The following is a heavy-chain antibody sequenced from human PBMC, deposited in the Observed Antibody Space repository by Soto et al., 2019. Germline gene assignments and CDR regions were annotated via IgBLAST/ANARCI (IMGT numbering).Heavy chain of an antibody. CDR2: INHSGIT. J-gene: IGHJ4*02. D-gene: IGHD6-19*01. CDR3: AIGPRMWLAGGGY. Sequence: SETLSLTCTVIDYSITSHSYYWSWIRQPPGKGLEWLGEINHSGITDYNPSLKSRITISIDTSKKQFSLKLNSVTAADTAVYYCAIGPRMWLAGGGYWGQGTQVTV. V-gene: IGHV4-39*07. CDR1: DYSITSHSYY.